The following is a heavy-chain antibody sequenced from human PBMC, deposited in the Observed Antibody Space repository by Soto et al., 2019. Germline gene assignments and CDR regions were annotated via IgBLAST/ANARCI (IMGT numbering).Heavy chain of an antibody. Sequence: GASVKVSCKASGYTFSDFDINWVRQASGQGPEWMGWMNAKSGDTFFAQRFQGKFNMTWDTSLSTAYMEVGSLTSDDTAMYYCARGNPFNYAGFDVWGQGTTVTVSS. D-gene: IGHD3-16*01. CDR1: GYTFSDFD. CDR2: MNAKSGDT. V-gene: IGHV1-8*01. CDR3: ARGNPFNYAGFDV. J-gene: IGHJ6*02.